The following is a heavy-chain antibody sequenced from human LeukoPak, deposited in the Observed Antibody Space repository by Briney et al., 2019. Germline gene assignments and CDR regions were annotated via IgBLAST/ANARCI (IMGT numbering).Heavy chain of an antibody. CDR3: ARGSSGYSYG. Sequence: PSETLSLTCTVSGGSISSYYWSWIRQPPGKGLEWIGYISYSGSTNYNPSLKSRVTISVDTSKNQFSLKLGSVTAADTAVYYCARGSSGYSYGWGQGTLVTVSS. V-gene: IGHV4-59*01. CDR1: GGSISSYY. D-gene: IGHD5-18*01. CDR2: ISYSGST. J-gene: IGHJ4*02.